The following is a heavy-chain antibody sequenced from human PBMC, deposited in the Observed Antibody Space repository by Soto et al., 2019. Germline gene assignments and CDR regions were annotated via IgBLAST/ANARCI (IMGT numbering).Heavy chain of an antibody. CDR2: IFPNGRDK. Sequence: QVQLVQSGGGVVQPGRSLRLSCAASGFNFNTYFMHWVRQAPGKGLEWVAMIFPNGRDKEYADSVKDRFTISRDNSNKRMYLQMDSLRPEDTAVYYCASDVDHGRNCELACWCQGALVSVSS. J-gene: IGHJ4*02. CDR3: ASDVDHGRNCELAC. V-gene: IGHV3-30*13. CDR1: GFNFNTYF. D-gene: IGHD1-26*01.